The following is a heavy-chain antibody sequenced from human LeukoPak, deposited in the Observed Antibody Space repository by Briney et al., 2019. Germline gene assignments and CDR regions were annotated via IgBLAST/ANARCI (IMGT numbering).Heavy chain of an antibody. D-gene: IGHD3-9*01. J-gene: IGHJ3*02. V-gene: IGHV3-66*01. CDR2: IYSGGST. Sequence: GGSLRLSCAASEFSVGSNYMTWVRQAPGKGLEWVSLIYSGGSTYYADSVKGRFTISRDNSKNTLYLQMNSLRAEDTAVYYCARGLRYFDWLFNDAFDIWGQGTMVTVSS. CDR3: ARGLRYFDWLFNDAFDI. CDR1: EFSVGSNY.